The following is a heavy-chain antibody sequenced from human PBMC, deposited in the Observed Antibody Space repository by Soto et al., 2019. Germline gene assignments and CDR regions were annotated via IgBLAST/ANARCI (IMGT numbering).Heavy chain of an antibody. D-gene: IGHD3-10*01. CDR2: ISYDGSNK. J-gene: IGHJ6*02. CDR1: GFTFSSYA. V-gene: IGHV3-30-3*01. Sequence: QVQLVESGGGVVQPGRSLRLSCAASGFTFSSYAMHWVRQAPGKGLEWVAVISYDGSNKYYADSVKGRFTISRDNSKNTLDLQMNSLRAEDTAVYYCASMDYYYGMDVWGQGTTVTVSS. CDR3: ASMDYYYGMDV.